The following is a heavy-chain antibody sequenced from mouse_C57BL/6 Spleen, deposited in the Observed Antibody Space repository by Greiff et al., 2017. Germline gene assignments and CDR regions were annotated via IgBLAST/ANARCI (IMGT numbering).Heavy chain of an antibody. CDR2: IHHSDNDT. Sequence: QVQLQQPGAELVKPGASVKVSCKASGYTFTSYWMHWVKQRPGQGLEWIGRIHHSDNDTTYKHKLTGKATLTVDKSSSTAYMQLSSLTSADSAVYYCASYYGSSYFDYWGQGTTLTVSS. D-gene: IGHD1-1*01. J-gene: IGHJ2*01. CDR1: GYTFTSYW. V-gene: IGHV1-74*01. CDR3: ASYYGSSYFDY.